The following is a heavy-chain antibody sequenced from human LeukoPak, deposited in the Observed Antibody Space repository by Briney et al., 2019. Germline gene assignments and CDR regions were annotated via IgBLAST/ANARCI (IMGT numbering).Heavy chain of an antibody. CDR2: ISGSGGST. CDR3: AKKKDSYSSSWCYDY. Sequence: GGSLRLSCAASGFTFSSYAMSWVRQAPGKGLEWVSAISGSGGSTYYANSAKGRFTISRDNSKNTVFLQMNSLRAEDTAVYYCAKKKDSYSSSWCYDYWGQGTLVTVSS. D-gene: IGHD6-13*01. V-gene: IGHV3-23*01. J-gene: IGHJ4*02. CDR1: GFTFSSYA.